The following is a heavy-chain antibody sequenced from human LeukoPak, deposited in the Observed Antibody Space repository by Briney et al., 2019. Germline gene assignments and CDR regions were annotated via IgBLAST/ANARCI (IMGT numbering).Heavy chain of an antibody. Sequence: GASVKVSCKASGYTFTNYTIHWVRQAPGQRLEWMGWINAGNGNTKYSQKFQGRVTITRDTSASTAYMELSSLTSEDTAVYYCAAAPSQYLLLVDIWGQGTVVTVSS. J-gene: IGHJ4*02. CDR3: AAAPSQYLLLVDI. V-gene: IGHV1-3*01. D-gene: IGHD2/OR15-2a*01. CDR1: GYTFTNYT. CDR2: INAGNGNT.